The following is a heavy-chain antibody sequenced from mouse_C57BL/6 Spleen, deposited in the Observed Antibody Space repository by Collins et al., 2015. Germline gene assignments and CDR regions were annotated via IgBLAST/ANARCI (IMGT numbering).Heavy chain of an antibody. J-gene: IGHJ3*01. CDR3: AREVRLRFAY. D-gene: IGHD2-14*01. V-gene: IGHV5-17*02. CDR2: ISSGSSTI. CDR1: GFTFSSFG. Sequence: DVQLVESGGGLVQPGGSRKLSCAASGFTFSSFGMHWVRQAPEKGLEWVAYISSGSSTIYYADTVKGRFTISRDNPKNTLFLQMTSLRSEDTAMYYCAREVRLRFAYWGQGTLVTVSA.